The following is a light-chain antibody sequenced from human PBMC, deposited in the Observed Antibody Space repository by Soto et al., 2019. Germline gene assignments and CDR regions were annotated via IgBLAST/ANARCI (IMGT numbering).Light chain of an antibody. J-gene: IGKJ1*01. CDR1: QSVRSW. V-gene: IGKV1-5*03. CDR3: QQYNSYPWT. CDR2: KAS. Sequence: DFQMTQSPSTLSASVGDRVTITCRASQSVRSWLAWYQQKPGKAPKLLIYKASSLESGVPSRFSGSGSGTEFTLTISSLQPDDFATYYCQQYNSYPWTFGQGTKV.